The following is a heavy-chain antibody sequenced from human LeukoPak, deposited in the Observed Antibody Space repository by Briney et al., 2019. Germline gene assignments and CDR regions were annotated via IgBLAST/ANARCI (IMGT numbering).Heavy chain of an antibody. V-gene: IGHV3-30*04. CDR3: ARVDELDAFDI. CDR1: GFTFSNHA. CDR2: ISDDGTSK. D-gene: IGHD1-26*01. J-gene: IGHJ3*02. Sequence: GGSLRLSCVTSGFTFSNHAMHWVRQGPGKGLEWVAVISDDGTSKFYADSVKGRFTIFRDNSKNTLFLQINSLRPEDTAMYYCARVDELDAFDIWGQGTLVTVSS.